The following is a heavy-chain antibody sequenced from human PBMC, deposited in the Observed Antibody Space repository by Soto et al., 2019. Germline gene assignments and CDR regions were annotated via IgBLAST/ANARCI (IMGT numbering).Heavy chain of an antibody. Sequence: PSETLSLTCTVSGGSISSYYWSWIRQPPGKGLEWIGYIYYSGSTNYNPSLKSRVTISVDTSKNQFSLKLSSVTAADTAVYYCARVDSYGSGTFDYWGQGTLVTVSS. CDR3: ARVDSYGSGTFDY. D-gene: IGHD5-18*01. V-gene: IGHV4-59*01. CDR2: IYYSGST. J-gene: IGHJ4*02. CDR1: GGSISSYY.